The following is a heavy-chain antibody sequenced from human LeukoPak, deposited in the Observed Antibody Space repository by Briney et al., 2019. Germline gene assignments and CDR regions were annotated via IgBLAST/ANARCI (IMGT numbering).Heavy chain of an antibody. D-gene: IGHD4-17*01. Sequence: GGSLRLSCVASGFTFSSYYMNWVHQAPGKGLEWVSYITSTSRTIFYADSVKGRFTISRDNAKNSLYLQMNSLRAEDTAVYYCARAVTVTTIQADYWGQGTLVTVSS. V-gene: IGHV3-48*04. J-gene: IGHJ4*02. CDR3: ARAVTVTTIQADY. CDR2: ITSTSRTI. CDR1: GFTFSSYY.